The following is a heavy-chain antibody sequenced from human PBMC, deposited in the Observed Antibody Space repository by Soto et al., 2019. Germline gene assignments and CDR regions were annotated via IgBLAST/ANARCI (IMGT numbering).Heavy chain of an antibody. CDR3: ARGGLTAGGMDV. Sequence: PGGSLRLSCVVSGFSVSGSSIFWVRQATGKGLEWVSLMHRGGSTDNADSVKGRFTTSRDKSKNTLYLHMNGLRVEDTAVYYCARGGLTAGGMDVWGQGTTVTVSS. V-gene: IGHV3-53*01. CDR1: GFSVSGSS. D-gene: IGHD6-13*01. CDR2: MHRGGST. J-gene: IGHJ6*02.